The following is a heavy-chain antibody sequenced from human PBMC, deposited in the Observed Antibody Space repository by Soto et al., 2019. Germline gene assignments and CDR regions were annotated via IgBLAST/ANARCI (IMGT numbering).Heavy chain of an antibody. V-gene: IGHV3-73*01. CDR1: GFSFSDSG. J-gene: IGHJ4*02. Sequence: VGSLRLSCAASGFSFSDSGIHWVRQASGKGLEWVGRIRTKSNSYATAYAASVKGRFTISRDDSKNTAYLQMNSLKTEDTAVYYCTRLHFIVQPGINYWGQGTLVTVS. CDR2: IRTKSNSYAT. D-gene: IGHD2-2*01. CDR3: TRLHFIVQPGINY.